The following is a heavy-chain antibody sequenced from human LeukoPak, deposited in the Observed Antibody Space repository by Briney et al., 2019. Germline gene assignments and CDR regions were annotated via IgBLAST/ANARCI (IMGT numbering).Heavy chain of an antibody. J-gene: IGHJ4*02. CDR2: ISYDGSNK. D-gene: IGHD6-13*01. CDR3: AKGTYSSSWEFDY. CDR1: GFTFSSYG. V-gene: IGHV3-30*18. Sequence: AGGSLRLSCAASGFTFSSYGMHWVRQAPGKGLEWVAVISYDGSNKYYADSVKGRFAISRDNSKNTLYLQMNSLRGEDTAVYYCAKGTYSSSWEFDYWGQGTLVTVSS.